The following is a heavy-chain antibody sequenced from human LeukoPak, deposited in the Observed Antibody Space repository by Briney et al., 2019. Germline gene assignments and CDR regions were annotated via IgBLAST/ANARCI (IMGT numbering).Heavy chain of an antibody. V-gene: IGHV7-4-1*02. CDR3: ARAYQRLGELSLPNY. D-gene: IGHD3-16*02. CDR2: IHPSTGNP. CDR1: GYTFTNYA. Sequence: ASVKVSCKASGYTFTNYAMNWVRQAPGQGLEWMGWIHPSTGNPTYAQGFTGRFVFSLDTSVSTTYLQISSLKAEDTAVYYCARAYQRLGELSLPNYWGQGALVTVSS. J-gene: IGHJ4*02.